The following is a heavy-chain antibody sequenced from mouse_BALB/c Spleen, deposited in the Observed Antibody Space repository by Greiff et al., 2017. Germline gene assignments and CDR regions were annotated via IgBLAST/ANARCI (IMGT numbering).Heavy chain of an antibody. D-gene: IGHD2-14*01. Sequence: VQLQQSGPGLVQPSQSLSITCTVSGFSLTSYGVHWVRQSPGKGLEWLGVLWSGGSTDYNAAFISRLSISKDNAKSQVFLKMNSLQADDTAIYYCAGYRLTWFAYWGQGTLVTVSA. CDR3: AGYRLTWFAY. CDR2: LWSGGST. J-gene: IGHJ3*01. V-gene: IGHV2-4-1*01. CDR1: GFSLTSYG.